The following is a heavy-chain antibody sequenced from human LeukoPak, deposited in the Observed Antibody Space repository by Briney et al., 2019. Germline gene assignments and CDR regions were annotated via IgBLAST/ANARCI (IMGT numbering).Heavy chain of an antibody. J-gene: IGHJ4*02. CDR1: GFTFSSIA. D-gene: IGHD1-26*01. CDR3: AKDLGRYRNNFFDY. Sequence: GGSLRLSCAASGFTFSSIAMSWVRQAPDKGLEWVSTISGSGGGTYYADSVKGRFTIFRDDSKNTLYLQMNSLRADDTAVYYCAKDLGRYRNNFFDYWGQGNLVTVSS. V-gene: IGHV3-23*01. CDR2: ISGSGGGT.